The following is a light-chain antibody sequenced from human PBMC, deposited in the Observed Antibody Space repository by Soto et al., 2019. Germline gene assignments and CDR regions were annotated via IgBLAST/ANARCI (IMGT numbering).Light chain of an antibody. CDR1: QSVSSTY. J-gene: IGKJ1*01. Sequence: EGVLTQSPGTLSLSSGERVTLSCRASQSVSSTYLAWYQQKPGQAPRLLIYGVSSRATGIPDRFSGSGSGTDFTLTISRLEPEDFAVYYCQQYGTSPWTFGQGTKVDIK. V-gene: IGKV3-20*01. CDR2: GVS. CDR3: QQYGTSPWT.